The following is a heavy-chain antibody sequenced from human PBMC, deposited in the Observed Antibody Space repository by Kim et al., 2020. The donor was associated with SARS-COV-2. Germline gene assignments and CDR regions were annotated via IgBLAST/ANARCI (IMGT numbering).Heavy chain of an antibody. Sequence: TDYAAPVKGRFTISRDDSKNTLYLQMNSLKTEDTAVYYCTTDYTAGYFDYWGQGTLVTVSS. V-gene: IGHV3-15*01. J-gene: IGHJ4*02. CDR2: T. CDR3: TTDYTAGYFDY.